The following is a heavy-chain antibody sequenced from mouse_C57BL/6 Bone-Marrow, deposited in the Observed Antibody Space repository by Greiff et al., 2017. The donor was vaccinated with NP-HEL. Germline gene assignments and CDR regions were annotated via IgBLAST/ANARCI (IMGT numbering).Heavy chain of an antibody. CDR2: IWSDGST. CDR1: GFSLTSYG. J-gene: IGHJ3*01. Sequence: VMLVESGPGLVAPSQSLSITCTVSGFSLTSYGAHWVRQPPGKGLEWLVVIWSDGSTTYNSALKSRLSISKDNSKSQVFLKMNSLQTDDTAMYYWARHSYDGYYPWFAYWGQGTLVTVSA. D-gene: IGHD2-3*01. CDR3: ARHSYDGYYPWFAY. V-gene: IGHV2-6-1*01.